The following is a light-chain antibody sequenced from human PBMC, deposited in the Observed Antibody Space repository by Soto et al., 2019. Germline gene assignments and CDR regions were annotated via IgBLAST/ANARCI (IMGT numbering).Light chain of an antibody. V-gene: IGKV4-1*01. J-gene: IGKJ1*01. CDR2: WAS. Sequence: DIVMTQSPDSLTVSLGERATINCKSSQTVLYSSNNKNYLAWYQHKPGQPPKLLIYWASTREFGVPDRFSGGGSATDFTLTISSLQAEDVAVYYCQQYYTTPRTFGQGTKVEIK. CDR3: QQYYTTPRT. CDR1: QTVLYSSNNKNY.